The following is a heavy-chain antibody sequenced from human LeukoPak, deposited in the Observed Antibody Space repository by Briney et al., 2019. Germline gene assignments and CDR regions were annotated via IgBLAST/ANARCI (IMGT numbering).Heavy chain of an antibody. D-gene: IGHD1-7*01. CDR3: VRDGGGTTPYDC. CDR2: ISPDGRNI. V-gene: IGHV3-74*01. J-gene: IGHJ4*02. CDR1: GFTLSDYW. Sequence: GGSVSLSCAASGFTLSDYWMNWVRQVPGKGPVWVSHISPDGRNIAYADSVKGRFTISRDSDKNTLYLQMNSLRGGDTAVYYCVRDGGGTTPYDCWGQGTLVTVSS.